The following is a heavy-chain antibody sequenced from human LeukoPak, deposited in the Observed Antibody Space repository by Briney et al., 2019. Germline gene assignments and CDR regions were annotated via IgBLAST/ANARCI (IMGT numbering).Heavy chain of an antibody. CDR1: GGSITSSSSY. V-gene: IGHV4-39*01. CDR2: IYYSGTT. Sequence: SETLSLTCPVSGGSITSSSSYWGWIRQPPGKGLEWIGTIYYSGTTYDNPSLKSRVTISIDAAKNQFSLMLTSVTAADTAVYYCARLVPPGGGDCTGSNCHTVYYFDYWGQGTLVTVSS. CDR3: ARLVPPGGGDCTGSNCHTVYYFDY. J-gene: IGHJ4*02. D-gene: IGHD2-15*01.